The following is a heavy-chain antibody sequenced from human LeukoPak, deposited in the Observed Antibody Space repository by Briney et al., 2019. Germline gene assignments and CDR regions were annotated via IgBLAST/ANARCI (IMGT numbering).Heavy chain of an antibody. V-gene: IGHV1-3*03. Sequence: VASVKVSCKASGYTFTTYAMHWVRQAPGQRLEWMGWINADTGNTNYAQDFQGRLTITRDTSASTVYMDLSSLKSEDMAVYYCARSGGARGTVAPPGDFWGQGTLVTVSS. J-gene: IGHJ4*02. D-gene: IGHD4-23*01. CDR2: INADTGNT. CDR1: GYTFTTYA. CDR3: ARSGGARGTVAPPGDF.